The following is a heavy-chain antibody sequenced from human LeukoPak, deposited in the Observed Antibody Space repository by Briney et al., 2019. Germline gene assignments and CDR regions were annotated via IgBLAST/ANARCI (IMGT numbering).Heavy chain of an antibody. J-gene: IGHJ4*02. V-gene: IGHV3-21*01. CDR2: ISSSSSYI. CDR1: GFTFSSYS. Sequence: PGGALRLSCAASGFTFSSYSMNWVRQAPGKGLEWVSSISSSSSYIYYADSVKGRFTISRDNAKNSLYLQMNSLRAEDTAVYYCARGKDKGSEFDYGGQGPLVTVSS. D-gene: IGHD2-15*01. CDR3: ARGKDKGSEFDY.